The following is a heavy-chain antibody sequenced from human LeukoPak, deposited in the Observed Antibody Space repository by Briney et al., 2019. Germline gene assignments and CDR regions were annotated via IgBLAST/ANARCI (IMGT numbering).Heavy chain of an antibody. Sequence: ASVKVSCKASGYTFTSYYMHWVRQAPGQGLEWMGIISPSGGSTSYAQKFQGRVTMTRDMSTSTVYMELSSLRSEDTAVYYCARSRYALLPDYWGQGTLVTVSS. J-gene: IGHJ4*02. CDR3: ARSRYALLPDY. CDR2: ISPSGGST. CDR1: GYTFTSYY. D-gene: IGHD3-22*01. V-gene: IGHV1-46*01.